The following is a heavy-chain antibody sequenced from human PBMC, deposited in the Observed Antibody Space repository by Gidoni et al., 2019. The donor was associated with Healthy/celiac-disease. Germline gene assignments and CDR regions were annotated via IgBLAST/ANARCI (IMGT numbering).Heavy chain of an antibody. D-gene: IGHD3-3*01. CDR2: IIPIFGTA. J-gene: IGHJ6*03. CDR3: AREKDDFWSGYYNPRLNYYYMDV. Sequence: QVQLVQSGAEVKKPGSSVKVSCKASGGTFSSYAISWVRQAPGQGLEWMGGIIPIFGTANYAQKFQGRVTITADESTSTAYMELSSLRSEDTAVYYCAREKDDFWSGYYNPRLNYYYMDVWGKGTTVTVSS. V-gene: IGHV1-69*01. CDR1: GGTFSSYA.